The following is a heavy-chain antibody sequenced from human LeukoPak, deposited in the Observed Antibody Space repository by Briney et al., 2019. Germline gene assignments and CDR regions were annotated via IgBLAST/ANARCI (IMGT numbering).Heavy chain of an antibody. J-gene: IGHJ4*02. CDR2: IYYSGST. D-gene: IGHD6-19*01. V-gene: IGHV4-59*08. CDR1: GGSISSYY. CDR3: ARHERESSGWKYFDY. Sequence: SETLFLICTVSGGSISSYYWSWIRRPPGRGLEWIGYIYYSGSTNYNPSLKSRVTISVDTSKNQFSLKLSSVTAADTAVYFCARHERESSGWKYFDYWGQGTLVTVSS.